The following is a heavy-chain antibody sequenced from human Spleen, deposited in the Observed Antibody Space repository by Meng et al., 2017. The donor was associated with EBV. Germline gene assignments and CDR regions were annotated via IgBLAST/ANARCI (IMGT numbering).Heavy chain of an antibody. Sequence: QVQLQQWGGGLLKPSAPLSLTCAVYGGSLSSHYWSWFRQPPGKGLEWIGEINHSGSTNYKWSLESRVTISVDTSKTKLSLNLSSVTAADTAVYYCARSGIAAGVGWFDPWGQGTLVTVSS. V-gene: IGHV4-34*01. D-gene: IGHD6-25*01. CDR1: GGSLSSHY. CDR2: INHSGST. CDR3: ARSGIAAGVGWFDP. J-gene: IGHJ5*02.